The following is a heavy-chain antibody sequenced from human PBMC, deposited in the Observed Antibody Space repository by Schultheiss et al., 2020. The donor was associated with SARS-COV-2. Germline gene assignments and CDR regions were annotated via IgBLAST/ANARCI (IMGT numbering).Heavy chain of an antibody. V-gene: IGHV3-33*01. CDR2: IWYDGSTK. Sequence: GGSLRLSCAASGLIFSIYGMHWVRQAPGKGLEWVATIWYDGSTKYYADSVKGRFTISRDNSRNTLYLQMNSLRAEDTAVYYCARRPLTSAWPFQHWGQGTLVTVSS. D-gene: IGHD6-19*01. J-gene: IGHJ1*01. CDR3: ARRPLTSAWPFQH. CDR1: GLIFSIYG.